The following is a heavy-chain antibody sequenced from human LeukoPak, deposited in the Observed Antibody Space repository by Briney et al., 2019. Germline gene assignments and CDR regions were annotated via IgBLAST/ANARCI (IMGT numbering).Heavy chain of an antibody. Sequence: SVKVSCKASGGTFSSYAISWVRQAPGQGLEWMGVIIPIFGTANYAQKFQGRVTITADESTSTSYMELSSLRSEDTAVYYCARVPPPPGTAADYYYYMDVWGKGTTVTVSS. V-gene: IGHV1-69*13. J-gene: IGHJ6*03. CDR2: IIPIFGTA. CDR1: GGTFSSYA. CDR3: ARVPPPPGTAADYYYYMDV. D-gene: IGHD1-7*01.